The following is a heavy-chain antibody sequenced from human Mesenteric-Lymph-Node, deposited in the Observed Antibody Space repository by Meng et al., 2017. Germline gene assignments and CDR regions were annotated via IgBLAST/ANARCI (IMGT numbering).Heavy chain of an antibody. Sequence: VQRQQGGAGRLKPSETLSLTCAVSGGPIRGYYWSWIRQPPGKGLEWIGEINYGGNTNYIASLKSRLTISVDTSKNQISLTLSSVTAADTGVYYCARHYDYWGPGTLVTVSS. CDR1: GGPIRGYY. V-gene: IGHV4-34*01. CDR3: ARHYDY. J-gene: IGHJ4*02. CDR2: INYGGNT.